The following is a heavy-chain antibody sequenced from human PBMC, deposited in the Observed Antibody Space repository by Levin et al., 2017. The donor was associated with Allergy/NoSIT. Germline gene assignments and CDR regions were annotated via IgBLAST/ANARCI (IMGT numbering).Heavy chain of an antibody. CDR1: GGTFSSYA. CDR2: IIPIFGTA. Sequence: SVKVSCKASGGTFSSYAISWVRQAPGQGLEWMGGIIPIFGTANYAQKFQGRVTITADKSTSTAYMELSSLRSEDTAVYYCARVEARGYSSGRDWFDPWGQGTLVTVSS. D-gene: IGHD6-25*01. V-gene: IGHV1-69*06. J-gene: IGHJ5*02. CDR3: ARVEARGYSSGRDWFDP.